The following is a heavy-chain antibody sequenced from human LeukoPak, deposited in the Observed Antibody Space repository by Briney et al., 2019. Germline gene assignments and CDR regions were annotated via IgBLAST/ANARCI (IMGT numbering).Heavy chain of an antibody. V-gene: IGHV3-48*03. J-gene: IGHJ4*02. CDR2: ISSSGSTI. D-gene: IGHD3-10*01. CDR1: GFTFSSYE. Sequence: PGGSLRLSCVASGFTFSSYEMNWVRQAPGKGLEWVSYISSSGSTIYYADSVKGRFTISRDNAKNSLYLQMNSLRAEDTAVYYCARDGGYGPQGYYGSGSYYKNYFDYWGQGTLVTVSS. CDR3: ARDGGYGPQGYYGSGSYYKNYFDY.